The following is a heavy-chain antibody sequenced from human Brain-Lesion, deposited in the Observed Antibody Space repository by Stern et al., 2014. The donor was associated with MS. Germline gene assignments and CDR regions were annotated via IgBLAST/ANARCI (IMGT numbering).Heavy chain of an antibody. D-gene: IGHD6-13*01. V-gene: IGHV1-24*01. Sequence: QVQLVQSGAEVKKPGASVKVSCKVSGYTLTELSMHWVRQAPGKGLEWMGRFDPEDGETIYAQKFQGRVTMTEDTSTDTAYMELSSLRSEDTAVYYCATGDFRQQLVPGPYYFYGMDVWGQGTTVTVSS. CDR3: ATGDFRQQLVPGPYYFYGMDV. CDR2: FDPEDGET. J-gene: IGHJ6*02. CDR1: GYTLTELS.